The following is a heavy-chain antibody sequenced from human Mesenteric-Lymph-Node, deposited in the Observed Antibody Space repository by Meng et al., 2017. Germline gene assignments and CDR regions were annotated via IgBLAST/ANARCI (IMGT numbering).Heavy chain of an antibody. CDR1: GYTFTGYY. CDR2: INPNSGGT. J-gene: IGHJ4*02. Sequence: QVQLVQSGVEVMKPGASVKVPCKASGYTFTGYYMHWVRQAPGQGLEWMGRINPNSGGTNYAQKFQGRVTMTRDTSISTAYMELSRLRSDDTAVYYCAREEGPSSSWYVDYWGQGTLVTVSS. CDR3: AREEGPSSSWYVDY. V-gene: IGHV1-2*06. D-gene: IGHD6-13*01.